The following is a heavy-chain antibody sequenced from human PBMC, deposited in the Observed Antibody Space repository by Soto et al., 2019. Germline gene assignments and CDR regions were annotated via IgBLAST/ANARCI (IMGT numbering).Heavy chain of an antibody. Sequence: SETLSLTCTVSGGSISSDDCYWSWIRQSPGKGLEWIGYIYYSARTYYNPSLQSRVTISVDTSKNQFSLKLSSVTAADTAVYYCVRDNYGDYDYWGQGILVTVSS. CDR1: GGSISSDDCY. D-gene: IGHD4-17*01. CDR3: VRDNYGDYDY. V-gene: IGHV4-30-4*01. CDR2: IYYSART. J-gene: IGHJ4*02.